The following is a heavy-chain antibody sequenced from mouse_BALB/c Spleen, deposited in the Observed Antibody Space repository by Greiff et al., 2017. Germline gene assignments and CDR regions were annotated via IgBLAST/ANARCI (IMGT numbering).Heavy chain of an antibody. Sequence: EVMLVESGGDLVKPGGSLKLSCAASGFTFSSYGMSWVRQTPDKRLEWIATISSGGSYTYYPDSVKGRFTISRDNAKNTLYLQMSSLKSEDTAMYYCASGDSGYFDYWGQGTTLTVSS. D-gene: IGHD2-13*01. CDR1: GFTFSSYG. V-gene: IGHV5-6*01. CDR2: ISSGGSYT. J-gene: IGHJ2*01. CDR3: ASGDSGYFDY.